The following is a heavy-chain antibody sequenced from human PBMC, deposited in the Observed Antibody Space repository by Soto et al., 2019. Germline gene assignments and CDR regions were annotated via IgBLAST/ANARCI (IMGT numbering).Heavy chain of an antibody. CDR2: VWFGGSDK. J-gene: IGHJ3*02. D-gene: IGHD2-15*01. CDR1: GFTFSTYG. CDR3: ARLYCSASSCYSVGGFDI. V-gene: IGHV3-33*01. Sequence: GGSLRLSCAASGFTFSTYGMHWVRQAPGKGLEWVALVWFGGSDKYSSDSVKGRFTISRDNSKNTLYLQMNSLRAEDTAVYYCARLYCSASSCYSVGGFDIWGQGTMVTVS.